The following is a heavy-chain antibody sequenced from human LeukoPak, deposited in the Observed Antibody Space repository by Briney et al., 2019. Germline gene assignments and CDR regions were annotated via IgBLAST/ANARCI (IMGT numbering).Heavy chain of an antibody. CDR3: AKDIRWVRYNSWQGGMDV. CDR2: ISSNSGSI. J-gene: IGHJ6*02. Sequence: GGSLRLSCAASGFTFDDYAMHWVRQAPGKGLEWVSGISSNSGSIGYADSVKGRFTISRDNAKNSLYLQMNSLRAEDTALYYCAKDIRWVRYNSWQGGMDVWGQGTTVTVSS. CDR1: GFTFDDYA. D-gene: IGHD1-1*01. V-gene: IGHV3-9*01.